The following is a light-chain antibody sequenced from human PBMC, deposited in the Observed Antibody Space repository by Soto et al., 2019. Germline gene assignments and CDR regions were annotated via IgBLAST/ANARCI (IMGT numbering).Light chain of an antibody. J-gene: IGLJ3*02. Sequence: QSALTQPASVSGSPGQSITISCTGTSSDVGGYNFVSWYQQHPGKAPKLMIYEVSKRPSGVSNRFSGSKSVNTASLTISGLQAEDEADYYCCSYAGSPHWVVGGGTKLTVL. CDR2: EVS. CDR1: SSDVGGYNF. V-gene: IGLV2-23*02. CDR3: CSYAGSPHWV.